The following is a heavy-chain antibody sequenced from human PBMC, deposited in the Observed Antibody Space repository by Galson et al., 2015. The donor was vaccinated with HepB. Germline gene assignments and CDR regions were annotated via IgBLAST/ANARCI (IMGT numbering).Heavy chain of an antibody. D-gene: IGHD3-22*01. CDR2: INPSGGGT. CDR1: GYTFTSYY. CDR3: AREASGYEGYFDY. V-gene: IGHV1-46*01. Sequence: SVKVSCKASGYTFTSYYMHWVRQAPGQGLEWMGIINPSGGGTSYAQKFQGRVTMTRDTSTSTVYMELSSLRSEDTAVYYCAREASGYEGYFDYWGQGTLVTVSS. J-gene: IGHJ4*02.